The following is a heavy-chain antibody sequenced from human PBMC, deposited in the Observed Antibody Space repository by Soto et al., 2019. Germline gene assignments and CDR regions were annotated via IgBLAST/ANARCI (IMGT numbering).Heavy chain of an antibody. Sequence: EVQLVESGGGLVQPGGSLRLYCTASGLTFNNYWMHWVRQAPGKGPVWVSRINGDGRTTTYADSVRGRFTISRDNAKNTVYLQMNSLRAEDTAVYYCVGGDYAGAGTFYLTDHWGQGSLVTVSS. V-gene: IGHV3-74*01. CDR2: INGDGRTT. CDR1: GLTFNNYW. D-gene: IGHD3-10*01. CDR3: VGGDYAGAGTFYLTDH. J-gene: IGHJ4*02.